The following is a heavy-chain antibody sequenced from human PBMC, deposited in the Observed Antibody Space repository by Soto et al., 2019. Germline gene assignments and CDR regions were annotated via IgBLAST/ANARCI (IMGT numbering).Heavy chain of an antibody. D-gene: IGHD3-9*01. CDR1: GFTLGNFT. Sequence: GGSLSLSCAASGFTLGNFTMGRVRQAPGKGLEWVAESYSTGGTEYADAVKGRFTISRDNSKNTLFLQMNSLGVEDTALYYCARDRERDGIWTFGSWGQGTLVTVSS. J-gene: IGHJ4*02. V-gene: IGHV3-23*01. CDR2: SYSTGGT. CDR3: ARDRERDGIWTFGS.